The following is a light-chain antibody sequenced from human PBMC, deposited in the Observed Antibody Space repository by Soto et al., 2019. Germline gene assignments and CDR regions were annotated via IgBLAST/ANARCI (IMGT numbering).Light chain of an antibody. J-gene: IGLJ1*01. CDR2: EVS. Sequence: QSALTQPASVSGSPGQSITISCTGTSSDVGGYNHVSWYQQHPGKAPKLMIYEVSRRPSGVSNRFSGSKSGNTASLTISGLQAEDEADYYCTSYTSSSTLYVFESGTKVTVL. CDR3: TSYTSSSTLYV. CDR1: SSDVGGYNH. V-gene: IGLV2-14*01.